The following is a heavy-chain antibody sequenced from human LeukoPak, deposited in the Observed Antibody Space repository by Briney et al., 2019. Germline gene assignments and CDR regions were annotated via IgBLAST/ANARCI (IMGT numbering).Heavy chain of an antibody. CDR1: GGSINSGGYY. CDR2: IYYSGST. J-gene: IGHJ5*01. V-gene: IGHV4-31*03. CDR3: VRHDGRGGATMGAFDS. Sequence: SETLSLTCTVSGGSINSGGYYWSWIRQHPGKGLEWIGYIYYSGSTYYNPSLKSRVTISVVTSDQFTLQLNSVTAADTAVYYCVRHDGRGGATMGAFDSWGQGSLVTVSS. D-gene: IGHD5-12*01.